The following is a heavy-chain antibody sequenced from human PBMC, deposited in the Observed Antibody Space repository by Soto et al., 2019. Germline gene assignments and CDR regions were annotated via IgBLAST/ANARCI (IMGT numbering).Heavy chain of an antibody. D-gene: IGHD2-15*01. Sequence: ASVKVSCKASGYTFTSYAMHWVRQAPGQRLERMGWINAGNGNTKYSQKFQGRVTITRDTSASTAYMELSSLRSEDTAVYYCARVLSDCSGGSCYWVGDHLFDYWGQGTLVTVSS. CDR3: ARVLSDCSGGSCYWVGDHLFDY. CDR2: INAGNGNT. CDR1: GYTFTSYA. V-gene: IGHV1-3*01. J-gene: IGHJ4*02.